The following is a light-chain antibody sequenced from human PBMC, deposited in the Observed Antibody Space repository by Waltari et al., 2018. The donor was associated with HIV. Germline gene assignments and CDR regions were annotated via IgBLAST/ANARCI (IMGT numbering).Light chain of an antibody. CDR1: STDIGFYNL. CDR3: SSYVNTDTLI. V-gene: IGLV2-14*01. CDR2: EVH. J-gene: IGLJ2*01. Sequence: HSALTQPASVSGSSGQSITISCTASSTDIGFYNLVPWYQQPPGKAPQLIIYEVHSRPSGVPDRFSGSKSGNTASLTISMLQADDEADYYCSSYVNTDTLIFGGGTKLTVL.